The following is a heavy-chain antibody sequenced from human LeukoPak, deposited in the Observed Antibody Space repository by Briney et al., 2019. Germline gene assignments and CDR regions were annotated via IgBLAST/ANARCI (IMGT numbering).Heavy chain of an antibody. D-gene: IGHD3-22*01. CDR3: ARGYPPRRYYDSSGYYSYYFDY. CDR2: INPSGGST. CDR1: GYTFTSYY. Sequence: ASVKVSCKASGYTFTSYYMHWVRQAPGQGLEWMGIINPSGGSTSYAQKFQGRVTMTRDTSTSTVYMELSSLRSEDAAVYYCARGYPPRRYYDSSGYYSYYFDYWGQGILVTVSS. J-gene: IGHJ4*02. V-gene: IGHV1-46*01.